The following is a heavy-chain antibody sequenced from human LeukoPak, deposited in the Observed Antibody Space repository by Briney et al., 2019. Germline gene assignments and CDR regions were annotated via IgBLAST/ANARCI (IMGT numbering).Heavy chain of an antibody. CDR2: IYSGGST. V-gene: IGHV3-53*01. Sequence: GGPLRLSCAASGFTVSSNYMSWVRQAPGKGLEWVSVIYSGGSTYYADSVKGRFTISRDNSKNTLYLQMNSLRAEDTAVYYCARSPDYGDFSDYWGQGTLVTVSS. J-gene: IGHJ4*02. CDR3: ARSPDYGDFSDY. D-gene: IGHD4-17*01. CDR1: GFTVSSNY.